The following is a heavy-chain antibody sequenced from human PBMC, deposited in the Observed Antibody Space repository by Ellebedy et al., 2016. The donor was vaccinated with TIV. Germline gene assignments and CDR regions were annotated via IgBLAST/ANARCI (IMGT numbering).Heavy chain of an antibody. V-gene: IGHV1-18*04. Sequence: ASVKVSCXASGYTFTSYGISWVRQAPGQGLEWMGWISAYNGNTNYAQKLQGRVTMTTDTSTSTAYMELRSLRSDDTAVYYCANMKGRRNLSFPRNWNDVGWGQGTLVTVSS. CDR1: GYTFTSYG. J-gene: IGHJ4*02. D-gene: IGHD1-1*01. CDR2: ISAYNGNT. CDR3: ANMKGRRNLSFPRNWNDVG.